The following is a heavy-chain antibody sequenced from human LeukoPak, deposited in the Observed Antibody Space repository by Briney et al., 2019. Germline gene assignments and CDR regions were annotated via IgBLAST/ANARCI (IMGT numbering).Heavy chain of an antibody. Sequence: GRSLRLSCAASGFTFSSYGMHWVRQAPGKGPEWVAVISYDGSNKYYADSVKGRFTISRDNSKNTLYLQMNSLRAEDTAVYYCAKGGYSSYYYYGMDVWGQGTTVTVSS. V-gene: IGHV3-30*18. D-gene: IGHD5-18*01. CDR1: GFTFSSYG. J-gene: IGHJ6*02. CDR2: ISYDGSNK. CDR3: AKGGYSSYYYYGMDV.